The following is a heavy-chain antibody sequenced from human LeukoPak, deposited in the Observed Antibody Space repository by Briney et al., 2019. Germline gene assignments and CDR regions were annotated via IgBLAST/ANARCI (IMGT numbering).Heavy chain of an antibody. V-gene: IGHV3-7*03. CDR2: INQDGSEK. CDR1: GFTFSNYW. J-gene: IGHJ4*02. Sequence: GGSLRLSCAASGFTFSNYWMSWVRQAPGKGLEWVANINQDGSEKYYVDSVKGRFTISRDNARNSLSLHMNSLRAEDTAVYYCARGGDYDILTGYDYWGQGTLVTVSS. D-gene: IGHD3-9*01. CDR3: ARGGDYDILTGYDY.